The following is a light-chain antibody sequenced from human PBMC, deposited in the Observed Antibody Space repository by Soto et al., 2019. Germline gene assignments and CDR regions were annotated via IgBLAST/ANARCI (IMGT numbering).Light chain of an antibody. V-gene: IGKV3-20*01. CDR3: QQYRNSPRGT. CDR1: QSVSSSY. J-gene: IGKJ1*01. Sequence: EIVLTQSPGTLSLSPGQRATLSCRASQSVSSSYLAWYQQKPGQAPRLLVYGASSRATGIPDRFSGSGSGTDFTLTSNRLQPEDFAVYYRQQYRNSPRGTFGRGTNVEIK. CDR2: GAS.